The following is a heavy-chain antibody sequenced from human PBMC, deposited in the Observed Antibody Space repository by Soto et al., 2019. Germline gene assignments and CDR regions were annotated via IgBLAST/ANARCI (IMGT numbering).Heavy chain of an antibody. Sequence: GGSLRLSCEGSGFTSSSYVMHWVRQAPGKGLEWVALISFDGSKKNYADSVKGRFAISRDNSKNMMYLQMNSLRPEDTAVYYCARGAFYYYGSSGYSPDYWGQGTLVTVSS. D-gene: IGHD3-22*01. CDR2: ISFDGSKK. V-gene: IGHV3-30*09. J-gene: IGHJ4*02. CDR3: ARGAFYYYGSSGYSPDY. CDR1: GFTSSSYV.